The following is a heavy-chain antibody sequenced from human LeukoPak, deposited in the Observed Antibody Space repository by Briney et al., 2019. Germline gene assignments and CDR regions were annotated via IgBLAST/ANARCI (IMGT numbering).Heavy chain of an antibody. Sequence: ASVKVSCKASGDTFSSYAVSWVRQAPGQGLEWMGWINPNSGGTNYAQKFQGRVTMTRDTSISTAYMEVSRLTSDDTAVFYCAREGSGYPYWGQGTLVTVSS. J-gene: IGHJ4*02. CDR2: INPNSGGT. D-gene: IGHD5-12*01. CDR1: GDTFSSYA. CDR3: AREGSGYPY. V-gene: IGHV1-2*02.